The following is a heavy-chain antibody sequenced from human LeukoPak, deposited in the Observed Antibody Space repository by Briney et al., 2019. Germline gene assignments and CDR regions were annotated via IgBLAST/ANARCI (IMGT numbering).Heavy chain of an antibody. V-gene: IGHV4-59*12. J-gene: IGHJ4*02. D-gene: IGHD2-8*02. CDR2: IFYTGST. CDR3: ARGALVPLYYFDY. Sequence: SETLSLTCAVSGASISTYYWSWIRQPPGKGLEWIGYIFYTGSTNYNPSLKRRVTISVDTSKNQFSLKLSSVTAADTAVYFCARGALVPLYYFDYWGQGTLVTVSS. CDR1: GASISTYY.